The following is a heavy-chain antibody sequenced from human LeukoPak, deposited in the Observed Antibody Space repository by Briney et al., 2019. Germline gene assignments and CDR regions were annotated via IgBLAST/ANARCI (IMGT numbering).Heavy chain of an antibody. D-gene: IGHD2-15*01. J-gene: IGHJ5*02. Sequence: PSETLSLTCTVSGGSISSSSYYWGWIRQPPGKRLEWIGSIYYSGSTYYNPSLKSRVTISVDTSKNQFSLKLSSVTAADTAVYYCARDAEDGFDPWGQGTLVTVSS. V-gene: IGHV4-39*07. CDR3: ARDAEDGFDP. CDR2: IYYSGST. CDR1: GGSISSSSYY.